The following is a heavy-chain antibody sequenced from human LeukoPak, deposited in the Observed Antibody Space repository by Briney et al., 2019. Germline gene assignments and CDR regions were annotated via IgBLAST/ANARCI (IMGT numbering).Heavy chain of an antibody. CDR2: ISWNSGTI. J-gene: IGHJ4*02. CDR1: GFTFNDYA. Sequence: GGSLRLSCVASGFTFNDYAMHWVRQAPGKGLEWVSGISWNSGTIGYADSVKGRFTISRDNAKNSLYLQMNSLRAEDMAFYYCAKDYYYDSSGYTYFAYWGQGALVTVSS. CDR3: AKDYYYDSSGYTYFAY. D-gene: IGHD3-22*01. V-gene: IGHV3-9*03.